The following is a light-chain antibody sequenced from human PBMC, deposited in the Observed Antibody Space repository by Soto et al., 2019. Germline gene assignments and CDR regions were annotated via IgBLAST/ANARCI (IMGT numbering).Light chain of an antibody. CDR3: QQYNNWPPGT. Sequence: EIVMTQSPATLSVSPGERATLSCRASQSVSSNLAWYQQKPGQAPRLLIYGASTRATGIPARFSGSGSGTDFTLTISSLQSEDFAVYYCQQYNNWPPGTFGQGTQVDIK. CDR1: QSVSSN. CDR2: GAS. V-gene: IGKV3D-15*01. J-gene: IGKJ1*01.